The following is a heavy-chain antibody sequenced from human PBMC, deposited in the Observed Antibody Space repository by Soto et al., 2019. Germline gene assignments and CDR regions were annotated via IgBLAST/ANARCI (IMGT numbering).Heavy chain of an antibody. CDR2: ISGSGGST. D-gene: IGHD3-9*01. V-gene: IGHV3-23*01. Sequence: EVQLLESGRGLVQPGGSLRLSCAASGFTFSSYAMSWVRQAPGKGLEWVSAISGSGGSTYYADSVKGRFTISRDNAKNTLYLQMNSLRAEDPAVYYCAKDGNPIPYLTGYYRLGWFDPWGQGTLVTVSS. CDR1: GFTFSSYA. J-gene: IGHJ5*02. CDR3: AKDGNPIPYLTGYYRLGWFDP.